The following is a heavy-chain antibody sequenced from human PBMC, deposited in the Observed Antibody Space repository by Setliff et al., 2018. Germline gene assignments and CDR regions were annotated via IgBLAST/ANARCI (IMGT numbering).Heavy chain of an antibody. D-gene: IGHD3-16*02. J-gene: IGHJ6*03. CDR1: GYTLTTYF. CDR3: ARASRFATIVWKGDYYMDV. CDR2: INTNSGNP. Sequence: ASVKVSCKASGYTLTTYFMNWVRQAPGQGLEWMGYINTNSGNPTYAQGFTGRFVFSLDTSVSTAYLQISSLKPEDTAMYYCARASRFATIVWKGDYYMDVWGKGTTVTVS. V-gene: IGHV7-4-1*02.